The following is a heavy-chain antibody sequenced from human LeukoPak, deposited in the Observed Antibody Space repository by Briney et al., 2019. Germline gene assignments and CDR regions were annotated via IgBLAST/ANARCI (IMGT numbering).Heavy chain of an antibody. J-gene: IGHJ4*02. CDR1: GFTFSSYG. CDR2: IRYDGSNK. CDR3: AKDRYSSGWSYFDY. V-gene: IGHV3-30*02. D-gene: IGHD6-19*01. Sequence: PGGSLRLSCAASGFTFSSYGMHWVRQAPGKGLEWVAFIRYDGSNKYYADSVKGRFTISRDNSKNTLYLQMNSLRAEDTAVYYCAKDRYSSGWSYFDYWGQGTLVTVSS.